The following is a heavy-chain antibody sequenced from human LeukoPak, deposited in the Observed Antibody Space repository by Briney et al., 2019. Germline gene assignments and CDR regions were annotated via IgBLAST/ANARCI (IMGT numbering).Heavy chain of an antibody. J-gene: IGHJ4*02. D-gene: IGHD5-18*01. Sequence: GASVKVSCKASGYTFTSYDINWVRQATGQGLEWMGWMNPNSGNTGYAQKFQGRVTMTRNTSISTAYMELSSLRSEDTAVYYCARRHVDTAMVTCFDYXGQGPXVTVSS. CDR1: GYTFTSYD. CDR3: ARRHVDTAMVTCFDY. CDR2: MNPNSGNT. V-gene: IGHV1-8*01.